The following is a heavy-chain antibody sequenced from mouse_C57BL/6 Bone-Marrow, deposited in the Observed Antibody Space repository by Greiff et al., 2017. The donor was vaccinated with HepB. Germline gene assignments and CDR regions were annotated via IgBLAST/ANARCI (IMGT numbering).Heavy chain of an antibody. D-gene: IGHD1-1*01. J-gene: IGHJ2*01. V-gene: IGHV1-81*01. CDR2: IYPRSGNT. CDR1: GYTFTSYG. Sequence: VKLVESGAELARPGASVKLSCKASGYTFTSYGISWVKQRTGQGLEWIGEIYPRSGNTYYNEKFKGKATLTADKSSSTAYMELRSLTSEDSAVYFCARDYGSSHFDYWGQGTTLTVSS. CDR3: ARDYGSSHFDY.